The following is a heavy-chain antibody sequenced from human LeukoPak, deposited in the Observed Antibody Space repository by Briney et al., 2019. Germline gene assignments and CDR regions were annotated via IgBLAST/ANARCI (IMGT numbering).Heavy chain of an antibody. CDR1: GFTFSNYA. D-gene: IGHD3-3*01. J-gene: IGHJ4*02. CDR3: AKGGDFWSGYYTPFDY. CDR2: ISGSGGST. Sequence: GGSLRLSCAASGFTFSNYAMRWVRQAPGKGLEWVSGISGSGGSTYYADSVKGRFTISRDNSKNTLYLQMNSLRAEDTAVYYCAKGGDFWSGYYTPFDYWGQGTLVTVSS. V-gene: IGHV3-23*01.